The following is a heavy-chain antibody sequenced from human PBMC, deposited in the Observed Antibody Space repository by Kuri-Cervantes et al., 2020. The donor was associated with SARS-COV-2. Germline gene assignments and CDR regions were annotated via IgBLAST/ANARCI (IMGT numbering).Heavy chain of an antibody. CDR3: ASLLSGGGAHLHYFYMDA. Sequence: GESLKISCAASGFTFSTYSMTWVRQAPGKGLEWVLSISSSSSQRYYVDSVKGRFTISRDNAKNSLYLQMNSLRAEDTAVYYCASLLSGGGAHLHYFYMDAWGKGTSVTVSS. D-gene: IGHD3-10*01. V-gene: IGHV3-21*01. CDR2: ISSSSSQR. J-gene: IGHJ6*03. CDR1: GFTFSTYS.